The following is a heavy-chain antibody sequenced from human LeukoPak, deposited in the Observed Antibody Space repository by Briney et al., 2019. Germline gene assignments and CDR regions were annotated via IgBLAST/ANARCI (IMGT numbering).Heavy chain of an antibody. CDR1: GGSFSGYY. CDR3: ARDVGDDYVWGSYRYFDAFDI. V-gene: IGHV4-34*01. D-gene: IGHD3-16*02. J-gene: IGHJ3*02. CDR2: TNHSGST. Sequence: SETLSLTCAVYGGSFSGYYWSWIRQPPGKGLEWIGETNHSGSTNYNPSLKSRVTISVDTSKNQFSLKLSSVTAADTAVYYCARDVGDDYVWGSYRYFDAFDIWGQGTMVTVSS.